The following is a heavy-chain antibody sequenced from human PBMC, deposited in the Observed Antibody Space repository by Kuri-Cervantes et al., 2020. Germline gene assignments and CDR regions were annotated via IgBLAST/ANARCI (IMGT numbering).Heavy chain of an antibody. J-gene: IGHJ3*02. CDR2: ISDSGGDT. CDR3: ARGRRHLGTHNAFDI. D-gene: IGHD7-27*01. V-gene: IGHV3-23*01. Sequence: GGSLRLSCAASRFTFSSYAMNWVRQAPGKGLEWVSTISDSGGDTYYADSVKGRFTISRDNSKNTLYLQMNSLRAEDTAVYYCARGRRHLGTHNAFDIWGQGTMVTVSS. CDR1: RFTFSSYA.